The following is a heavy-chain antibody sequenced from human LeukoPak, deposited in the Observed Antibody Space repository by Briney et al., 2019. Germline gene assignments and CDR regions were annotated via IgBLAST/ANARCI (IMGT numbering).Heavy chain of an antibody. D-gene: IGHD1-26*01. CDR2: ISYDGSNK. Sequence: GGSLRLSCAASGFTFSSYAMHWVRRAPGKGLEWVAVISYDGSNKYYADSVKGRFTISRDNSKNTLYLQMNSLRAEDTAVYYCARARGLVGATDYWGQGTLVTVSS. J-gene: IGHJ4*02. CDR1: GFTFSSYA. V-gene: IGHV3-30*04. CDR3: ARARGLVGATDY.